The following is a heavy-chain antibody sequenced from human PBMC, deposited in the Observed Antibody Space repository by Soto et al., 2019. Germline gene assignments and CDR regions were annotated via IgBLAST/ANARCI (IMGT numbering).Heavy chain of an antibody. V-gene: IGHV1-18*04. Sequence: GASVKVCCKASGYTFTSYGISWVRQAPGQGLEWMGWISAYNGNTNYAQKLQGRVTMTTDTSTSTAYMELRSLRSDDTAVYYCARGYSSSWYYYYGMDVWGQGTTVTVSS. CDR1: GYTFTSYG. J-gene: IGHJ6*02. CDR3: ARGYSSSWYYYYGMDV. CDR2: ISAYNGNT. D-gene: IGHD6-13*01.